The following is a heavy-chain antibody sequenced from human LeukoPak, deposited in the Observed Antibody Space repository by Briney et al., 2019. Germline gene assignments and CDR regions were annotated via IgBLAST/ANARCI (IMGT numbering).Heavy chain of an antibody. CDR2: IKQDGSEK. V-gene: IGHV3-7*01. J-gene: IGHJ4*02. Sequence: GGSLRLSCAASGFTSSSYWMSWVRQAPGKGLEWVANIKQDGSEKYYVDSVKGRFTISRDNAKNSLYLQMNSLRAEDTAVYYCARDDSTGYLYLDYWGQGSLVTVSS. CDR3: ARDDSTGYLYLDY. CDR1: GFTSSSYW. D-gene: IGHD3-22*01.